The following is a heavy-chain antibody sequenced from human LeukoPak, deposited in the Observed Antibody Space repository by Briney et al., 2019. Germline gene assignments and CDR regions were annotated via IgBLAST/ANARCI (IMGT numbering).Heavy chain of an antibody. J-gene: IGHJ4*02. D-gene: IGHD3-10*01. CDR3: ARDREGSGSHPTLDY. CDR1: GYTFTGYY. Sequence: ASVKVSCKASGYTFTGYYMHWVRQAPGQGLEWMGWINPNSGGTNYAQKFQGWVTMTRDTSISTAYMELSRLRSDDTAVYYCARDREGSGSHPTLDYWGQGTLVTVSS. CDR2: INPNSGGT. V-gene: IGHV1-2*04.